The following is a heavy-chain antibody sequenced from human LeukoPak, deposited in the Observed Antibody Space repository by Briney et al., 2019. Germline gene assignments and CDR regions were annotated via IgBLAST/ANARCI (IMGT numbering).Heavy chain of an antibody. CDR3: VISVAASDFDY. Sequence: GGSLRISCAASGFTFSSYAMSWVRQAPGKGLEWVSAISGSGGSTYYADSVKGRFSISRDNSKNTLYLQMNSLRAEDTAVYYCVISVAASDFDYWGQGTLVTVSS. CDR2: ISGSGGST. V-gene: IGHV3-23*01. J-gene: IGHJ4*02. D-gene: IGHD6-19*01. CDR1: GFTFSSYA.